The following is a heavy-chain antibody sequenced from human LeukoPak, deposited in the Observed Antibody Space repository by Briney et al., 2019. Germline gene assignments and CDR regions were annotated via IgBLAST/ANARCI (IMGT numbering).Heavy chain of an antibody. CDR3: AERGYSYGTVDY. Sequence: GASVKVSCKASGGTFSSYAISWVRQAPGQGLEWMGRIIPILGIANYAQKFQGRVTITADKPTSTAYMELSSLRSEDTAVYYCAERGYSYGTVDYWGQGTLVTVSS. CDR1: GGTFSSYA. V-gene: IGHV1-69*04. D-gene: IGHD5-18*01. J-gene: IGHJ4*02. CDR2: IIPILGIA.